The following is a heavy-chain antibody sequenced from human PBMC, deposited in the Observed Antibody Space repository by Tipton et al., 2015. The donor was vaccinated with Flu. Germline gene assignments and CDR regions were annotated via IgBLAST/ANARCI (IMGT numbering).Heavy chain of an antibody. CDR2: IHYRGST. V-gene: IGHV4-31*03. CDR3: AREGLLRAFDI. J-gene: IGHJ3*02. Sequence: TLSLTCSVSGASISSGGYYWSWIRQHPGKGLEWIGYIHYRGSTYYNPSFRSRIAISVDSSKNHFFLNLSSVTAADTAVYYCAREGLLRAFDIWGQGTLVNVSS. D-gene: IGHD2-15*01. CDR1: GASISSGGYY.